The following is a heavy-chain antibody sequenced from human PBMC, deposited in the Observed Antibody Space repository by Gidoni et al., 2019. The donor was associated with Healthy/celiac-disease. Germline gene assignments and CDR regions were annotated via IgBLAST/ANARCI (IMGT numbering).Heavy chain of an antibody. Sequence: QLQLQESGPGLAKPSQTLSLTCAVTGGSISRGGYSWSWMRQPPGKGMEGMGYIYHSGSTSYNPSLKSRVTIAVDRSKNQFSLKLSSVTAADTAVYYCARVEGGYGKFDYWGQGTLVTVSS. CDR1: GGSISRGGYS. V-gene: IGHV4-30-2*01. CDR2: IYHSGST. CDR3: ARVEGGYGKFDY. D-gene: IGHD5-12*01. J-gene: IGHJ4*02.